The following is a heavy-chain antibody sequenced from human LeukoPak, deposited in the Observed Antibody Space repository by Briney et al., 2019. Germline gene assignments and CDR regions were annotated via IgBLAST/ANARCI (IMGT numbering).Heavy chain of an antibody. Sequence: PGGSLRLSCAASGFTFDDYAMHWVRQAPGKGLEWVSGISWNSGSIGYADSVKGRFTISRDNSKNTLYLQMSSLRAEDTAVYYCARENDYGDFSLGYWGQGTLVTVSS. CDR1: GFTFDDYA. CDR3: ARENDYGDFSLGY. V-gene: IGHV3-9*01. CDR2: ISWNSGSI. D-gene: IGHD4-17*01. J-gene: IGHJ4*02.